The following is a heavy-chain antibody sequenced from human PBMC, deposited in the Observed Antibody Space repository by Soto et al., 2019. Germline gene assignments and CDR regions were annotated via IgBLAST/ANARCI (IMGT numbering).Heavy chain of an antibody. CDR2: IIPIFGTA. D-gene: IGHD3-22*01. CDR1: GGTFSSYA. Sequence: SVKVSCKASGGTFSSYAISWVRQAPGQGLEWMGGIIPIFGTANYAQKFQGRVTITADESTSTAYMELSSLRSEDTAVYYCAGGGYYDSSVYSPRVDWGQGTLVTVSS. J-gene: IGHJ4*02. V-gene: IGHV1-69*13. CDR3: AGGGYYDSSVYSPRVD.